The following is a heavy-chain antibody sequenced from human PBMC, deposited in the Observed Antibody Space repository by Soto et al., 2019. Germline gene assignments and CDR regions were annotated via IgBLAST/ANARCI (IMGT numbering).Heavy chain of an antibody. CDR1: GYTFTAYG. D-gene: IGHD2-21*02. V-gene: IGHV1-18*01. J-gene: IGHJ4*02. CDR2: ISVYTGNT. Sequence: ASVEGLCKASGYTFTAYGFNWVRQAPGQGLEWMGWISVYTGNTNYAQNLQGRVTMTTDTSTRTAYMELRGLRSDDTAVYYCARGRAYCGGDCYLLDYWGQGTPVTVSS. CDR3: ARGRAYCGGDCYLLDY.